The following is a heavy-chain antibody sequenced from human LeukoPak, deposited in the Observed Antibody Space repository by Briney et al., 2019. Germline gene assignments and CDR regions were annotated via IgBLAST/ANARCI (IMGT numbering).Heavy chain of an antibody. V-gene: IGHV4-39*01. Sequence: SETLSLTCTVSGGSISSSSYYWGWIRQPPGKGVEWIGSIYYSGSTYYNPSLKSRVTISVDTSKNQFSLKLSSVTAADTAMYYCASKGYCSGGSCYDLDYWGQGTMVTVSS. J-gene: IGHJ4*02. D-gene: IGHD2-15*01. CDR3: ASKGYCSGGSCYDLDY. CDR2: IYYSGST. CDR1: GGSISSSSYY.